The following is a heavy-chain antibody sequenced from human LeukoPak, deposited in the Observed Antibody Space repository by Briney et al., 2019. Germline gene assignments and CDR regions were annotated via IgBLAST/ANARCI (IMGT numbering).Heavy chain of an antibody. D-gene: IGHD3-10*01. CDR1: GGSISSYY. J-gene: IGHJ6*03. V-gene: IGHV4-4*07. CDR2: IYTSGST. Sequence: SETLSLTCTVSGGSISSYYWSWIRQSAGKGLEWIGRIYTSGSTNYNPSLKSRVTMSVDKSKNQFSLKLSSVTAAETAVYYCARETYYYGAGSRDYYMDVWGKGTTVTVSS. CDR3: ARETYYYGAGSRDYYMDV.